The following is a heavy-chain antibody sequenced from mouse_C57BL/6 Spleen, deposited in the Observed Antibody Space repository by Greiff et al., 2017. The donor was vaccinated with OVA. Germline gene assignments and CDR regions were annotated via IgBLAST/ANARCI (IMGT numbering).Heavy chain of an antibody. CDR1: GYTFTDYN. J-gene: IGHJ1*03. CDR2: INPKNGGT. Sequence: EVKLVESGPELVKPGASVKMSCKASGYTFTDYNMHWVKQSHGKSLEWIGYINPKNGGTSYNQKFKGKGTLTVNKSSSTAYMELRSLTSEDSAVYYCARLRVKGYFDVWGTGTTVTVSS. D-gene: IGHD2-3*01. V-gene: IGHV1-22*01. CDR3: ARLRVKGYFDV.